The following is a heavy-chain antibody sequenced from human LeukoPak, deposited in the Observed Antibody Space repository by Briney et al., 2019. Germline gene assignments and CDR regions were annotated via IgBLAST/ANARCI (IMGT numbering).Heavy chain of an antibody. D-gene: IGHD3-16*01. J-gene: IGHJ3*02. V-gene: IGHV4-39*01. Sequence: PSETLSLTCTVPGGSISSSSYYWGWIRQPPGNGLEWIASIYYSGTTLYNPSLTSRVTISVDTSKNQFSLRLNSVTAADTAVYYCARQLGAYSYPFDIWGQGTKVTVSS. CDR2: IYYSGTT. CDR1: GGSISSSSYY. CDR3: ARQLGAYSYPFDI.